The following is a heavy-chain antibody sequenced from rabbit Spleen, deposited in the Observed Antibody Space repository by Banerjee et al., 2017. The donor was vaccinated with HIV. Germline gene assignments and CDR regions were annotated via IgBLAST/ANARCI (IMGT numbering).Heavy chain of an antibody. J-gene: IGHJ4*01. CDR3: ARNGGMLDYKL. D-gene: IGHD6-1*01. Sequence: QSLEESGGDLVKPGASLTLTCTASGFSFSDRDVMCWVRQAPGKGLEWIACIYAGNNGGTYYASWAKGRFTISKTSSTTVTLQMTSLTAADTATYFCARNGGMLDYKLWGQGTLVTVS. CDR2: IYAGNNGGT. V-gene: IGHV1S40*01. CDR1: GFSFSDRDV.